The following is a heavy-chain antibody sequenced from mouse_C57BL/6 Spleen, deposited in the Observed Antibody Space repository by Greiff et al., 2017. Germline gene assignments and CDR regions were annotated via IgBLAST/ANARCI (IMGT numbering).Heavy chain of an antibody. CDR2: IYPGDGDT. J-gene: IGHJ2*01. CDR1: GYAFSSSW. CDR3: ARGGADYFDY. Sequence: VQLQQSGPELVKPGASVKISCKASGYAFSSSWMNWVKQRPGKGLEWIGRIYPGDGDTNYNGKFKGKATLTADKSSSTAYMQLSSLTSEDSAVYFCARGGADYFDYGGQGTTLTVSS. V-gene: IGHV1-82*01.